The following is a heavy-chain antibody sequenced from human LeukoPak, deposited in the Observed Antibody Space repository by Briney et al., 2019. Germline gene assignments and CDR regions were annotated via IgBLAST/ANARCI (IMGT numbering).Heavy chain of an antibody. Sequence: PSETLSHTCAVYGGSFSCYYWSWIRQPPGKGLEWIGEINDSGSVNCNPSLKNRVTLSVDTSKNQFSLRLSSVAAADTAVYYCARRLVDSGASQVSDDWGQGTLVTVSS. CDR1: GGSFSCYY. J-gene: IGHJ4*02. CDR2: INDSGSV. V-gene: IGHV4-34*01. D-gene: IGHD2-15*01. CDR3: ARRLVDSGASQVSDD.